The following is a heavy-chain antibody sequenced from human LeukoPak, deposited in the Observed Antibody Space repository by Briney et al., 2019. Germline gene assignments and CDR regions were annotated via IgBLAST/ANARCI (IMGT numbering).Heavy chain of an antibody. V-gene: IGHV4-39*07. CDR3: ARVYEFYDYVWGSYRLGAFDI. J-gene: IGHJ3*02. D-gene: IGHD3-16*02. CDR1: GASISSGTYY. CDR2: IYDSGTT. Sequence: SETLSLTCSVSGASISSGTYYWAWIRQPPGKGLEWIGSIYDSGTTYYHPSLKSRVTISVDTSKNQFSLKLSSVTAADTAVYYCARVYEFYDYVWGSYRLGAFDIWGQGTMVTVSS.